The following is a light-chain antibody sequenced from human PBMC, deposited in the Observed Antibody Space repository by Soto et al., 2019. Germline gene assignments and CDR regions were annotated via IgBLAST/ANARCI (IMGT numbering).Light chain of an antibody. CDR2: AAF. Sequence: DIQMTQSPSSLSASVGDRITITCRASQTISDYLNWYHQKPGTAPNLLITAAFSLQSGVPSRFTSSGSGTHFTLTISNLQPEDFTTSYCQQSYSLPPTFGPGTKVDIK. CDR1: QTISDY. J-gene: IGKJ3*01. CDR3: QQSYSLPPT. V-gene: IGKV1-39*01.